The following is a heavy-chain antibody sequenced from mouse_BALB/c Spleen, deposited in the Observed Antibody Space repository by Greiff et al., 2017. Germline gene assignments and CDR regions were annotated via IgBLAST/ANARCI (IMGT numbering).Heavy chain of an antibody. Sequence: EVQRVESGGGLVQPGGSLRLSCATSGFTFTDYYMSWVRQPPGKALEWLGFIRNKANGYTTEYSASVKGRFTISRDNSQSILYLQMNTLRAEDSATYYCARDRGRRQLGLSWFAYWGQGTLVTVSA. D-gene: IGHD3-2*01. V-gene: IGHV7-3*02. CDR1: GFTFTDYY. CDR3: ARDRGRRQLGLSWFAY. CDR2: IRNKANGYTT. J-gene: IGHJ3*01.